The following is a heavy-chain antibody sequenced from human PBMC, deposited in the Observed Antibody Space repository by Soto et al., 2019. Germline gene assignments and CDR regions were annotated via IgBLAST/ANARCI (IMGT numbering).Heavy chain of an antibody. J-gene: IGHJ6*02. V-gene: IGHV3-48*03. D-gene: IGHD3-3*01. CDR1: GFTFSSDE. CDR3: ARKYYDFWSGYLAHDYYYGMDV. CDR2: ISSSGSTI. Sequence: VGSLRLSCAASGFTFSSDEMNWFRQARGKGLDGVSYISSSGSTIYYADSVKGRFTISRDNAKNSLYLQMNSLRAEDTAVYYCARKYYDFWSGYLAHDYYYGMDVWGQGTTVTVSS.